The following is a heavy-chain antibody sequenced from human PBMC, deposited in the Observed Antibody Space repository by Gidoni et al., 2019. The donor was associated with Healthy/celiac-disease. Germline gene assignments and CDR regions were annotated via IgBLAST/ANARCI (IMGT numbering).Heavy chain of an antibody. CDR1: GGTFSSYA. J-gene: IGHJ4*02. Sequence: QVQLVQSGAEVKKPGSSVTVSCKASGGTFSSYAISWVRQAPGQGLEWMGGIIPIFGTANYAQKFQGRVTITADESTSTAYMELSSLRSEDTAVYYCARYPDPTVVTEYYFDYWGQGTLVTVSS. CDR2: IIPIFGTA. CDR3: ARYPDPTVVTEYYFDY. D-gene: IGHD4-17*01. V-gene: IGHV1-69*01.